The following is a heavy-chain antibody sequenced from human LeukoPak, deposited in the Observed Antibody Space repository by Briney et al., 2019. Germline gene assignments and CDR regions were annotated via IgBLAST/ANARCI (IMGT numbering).Heavy chain of an antibody. CDR3: AKVPWSSNWKAFDI. V-gene: IGHV3-23*01. J-gene: IGHJ3*02. Sequence: GGSLRLSCAASGFTFSSYAMSWVRQAPGKGLEWVSVITGSCGSTYYADSVKGRFTISRDNSKNTLYLQMNSLRAEDTAVYYCAKVPWSSNWKAFDIWGQGTMVTVSS. CDR1: GFTFSSYA. CDR2: ITGSCGST. D-gene: IGHD1-20*01.